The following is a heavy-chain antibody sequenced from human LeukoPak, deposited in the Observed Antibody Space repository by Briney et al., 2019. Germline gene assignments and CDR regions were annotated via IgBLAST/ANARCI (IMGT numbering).Heavy chain of an antibody. V-gene: IGHV3-23*01. CDR3: AKVKYDYGDPVGWFDP. J-gene: IGHJ5*02. CDR2: ISGSGERT. Sequence: GGSLRPSCVASGFTFSSSALTWVRQVPGKGLEWVSHISGSGERTYYADSVRGRFTSSRDNSKNTLFLQMNSLRVEDTAVYYCAKVKYDYGDPVGWFDPWGQGTLVTVSS. D-gene: IGHD4-17*01. CDR1: GFTFSSSA.